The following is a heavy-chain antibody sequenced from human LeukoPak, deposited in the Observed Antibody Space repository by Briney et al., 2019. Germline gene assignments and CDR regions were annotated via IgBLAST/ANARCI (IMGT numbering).Heavy chain of an antibody. Sequence: GGSLRLSCSASGFTFSSYAMHWVRQAPGKGPEYVSAISSDGVTTYYADSVKGRFTISRDNSKNTLYLQMSSLRAEDTAVYYCVKAMATYGYRVPFDYWGQGTLVTVSS. J-gene: IGHJ4*02. CDR3: VKAMATYGYRVPFDY. CDR2: ISSDGVTT. D-gene: IGHD5-18*01. CDR1: GFTFSSYA. V-gene: IGHV3-64D*09.